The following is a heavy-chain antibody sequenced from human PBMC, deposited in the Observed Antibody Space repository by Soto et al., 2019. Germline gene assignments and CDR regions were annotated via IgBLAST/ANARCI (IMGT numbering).Heavy chain of an antibody. CDR2: VSYDGSET. Sequence: QVQLVESGGGVVQPGRSLRLSCAASGFIFSSYAMHWVRQAPGKGLEWVAFVSYDGSETYHADSVKGRFTISRDNSKNTLFLQMNSLRIEDTAVYYCAKAHYYSSGSYNAWGQGTLVTVSS. D-gene: IGHD3-10*01. V-gene: IGHV3-30*18. CDR1: GFIFSSYA. CDR3: AKAHYYSSGSYNA. J-gene: IGHJ5*02.